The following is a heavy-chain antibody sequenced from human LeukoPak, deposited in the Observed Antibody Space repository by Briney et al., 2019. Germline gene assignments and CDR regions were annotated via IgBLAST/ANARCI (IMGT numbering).Heavy chain of an antibody. D-gene: IGHD2-2*02. CDR2: IKQDGSEK. CDR1: GFTFGSYW. Sequence: GGSLRLSCAASGFTFGSYWMSWVRQAPGKGLEWVAGIKQDGSEKYYVDSVKGRFTISRDNARNSLYLQMNSLRAEDTAVYYCAREVGRYCSSTSCYTSDYWGQGTLVTVSS. CDR3: AREVGRYCSSTSCYTSDY. J-gene: IGHJ4*02. V-gene: IGHV3-7*01.